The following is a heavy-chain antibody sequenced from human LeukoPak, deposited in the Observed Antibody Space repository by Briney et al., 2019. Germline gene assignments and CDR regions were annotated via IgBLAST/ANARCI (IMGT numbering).Heavy chain of an antibody. Sequence: GGSLRLSCAASGFTFSRYEMNWVRQAPGKGLEWVGRIKSKTDGGTTDYAAPVKGRFTISRDDSKNTLYLQMNSLKTEDTAVYYCTTDSIVGATTPDYWGQGTLVTVSS. CDR1: GFTFSRYE. D-gene: IGHD1-26*01. CDR2: IKSKTDGGTT. J-gene: IGHJ4*02. V-gene: IGHV3-15*01. CDR3: TTDSIVGATTPDY.